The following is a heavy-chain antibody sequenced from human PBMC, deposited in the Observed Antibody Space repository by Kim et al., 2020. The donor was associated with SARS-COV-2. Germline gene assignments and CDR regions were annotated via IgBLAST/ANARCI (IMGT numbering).Heavy chain of an antibody. J-gene: IGHJ3*02. V-gene: IGHV3-11*01. CDR2: ISSSGSTI. CDR1: GFTFSDYY. CDR3: ARDFRLREWDAFDI. D-gene: IGHD3-3*01. Sequence: GGSLRLSCAASGFTFSDYYMSWIRQAPGKGLEWVSYISSSGSTIYYADSVKGRFTISRDNAKNSLYLQMNSLRAEDTAVYYCARDFRLREWDAFDIWGQGTMVTVSS.